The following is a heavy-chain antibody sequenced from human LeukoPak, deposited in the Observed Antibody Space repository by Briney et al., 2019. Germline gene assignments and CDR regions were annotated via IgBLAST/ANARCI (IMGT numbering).Heavy chain of an antibody. V-gene: IGHV3-30*02. J-gene: IGHJ5*02. D-gene: IGHD3-22*01. CDR3: AREDYFDSSAYYP. CDR1: GFTFSSYG. CDR2: IRYDGSNK. Sequence: GGSLRLSCAASGFTFSSYGMHWVRQAPGKGLEWVAFIRYDGSNKYYADSVKGRFTISRDNAKKSLYLQMNSLRAEDTAVYYCAREDYFDSSAYYPWGQGTLVTVSS.